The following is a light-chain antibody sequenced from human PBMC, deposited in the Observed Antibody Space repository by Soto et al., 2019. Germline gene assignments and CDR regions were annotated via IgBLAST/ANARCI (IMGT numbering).Light chain of an antibody. Sequence: QSAPTQPPSASGSPGQSATISCTGTSSDVGGYNYVSWYQQYPGKAPKLMIYEVSNRPSGVPDRFSGSKSGNTASLTVSGLQPEDEADYYCSSYAGSSTWVFGGGTKVTVL. V-gene: IGLV2-8*01. CDR3: SSYAGSSTWV. J-gene: IGLJ2*01. CDR1: SSDVGGYNY. CDR2: EVS.